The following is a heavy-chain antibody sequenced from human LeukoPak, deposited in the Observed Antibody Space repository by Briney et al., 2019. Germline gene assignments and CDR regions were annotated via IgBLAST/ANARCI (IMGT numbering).Heavy chain of an antibody. D-gene: IGHD3-10*01. CDR1: GITLSNYG. CDR3: ARRYYYGSGSYYSYYYGMDV. V-gene: IGHV3-23*01. J-gene: IGHJ6*02. CDR2: ISGSAGGT. Sequence: GGSLRLSCAVSGITLSNYGMSWVRQAPGKGLEWVAGISGSAGGTIYAASVKGRFTISRDNSKNTLYLQMNSLRAEDTAVYYCARRYYYGSGSYYSYYYGMDVWGQGTTVTVSS.